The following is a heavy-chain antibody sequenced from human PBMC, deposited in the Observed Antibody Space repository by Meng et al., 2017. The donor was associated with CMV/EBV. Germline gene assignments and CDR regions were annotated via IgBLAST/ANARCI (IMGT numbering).Heavy chain of an antibody. J-gene: IGHJ6*02. CDR3: ARLDYPMDV. CDR1: GFTFSGSA. CDR2: ISSSSSYI. V-gene: IGHV3-21*01. Sequence: GESLKISCAASGFTFSGSAMHWVRQASGKGLEWVSSISSSSSYIYYADSVKGRFTISRDNAKNSLYLQMNSLRAEDTAVYYCARLDYPMDVWGQGTTVTVSS.